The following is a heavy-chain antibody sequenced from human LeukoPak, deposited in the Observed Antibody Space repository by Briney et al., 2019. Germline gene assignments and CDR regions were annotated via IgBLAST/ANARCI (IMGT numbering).Heavy chain of an antibody. Sequence: PGGSLRLSCAASGFTFSSYGMSWVRQAPGKGLEWVSAISGSGGSTYYADSVKGRFTISRDNSKNTLYLQMNSLRAEDTAVYYCARSTYYYDSSGYYYPYYFDYWGQGTLVTVSS. J-gene: IGHJ4*02. CDR2: ISGSGGST. CDR1: GFTFSSYG. D-gene: IGHD3-22*01. V-gene: IGHV3-23*01. CDR3: ARSTYYYDSSGYYYPYYFDY.